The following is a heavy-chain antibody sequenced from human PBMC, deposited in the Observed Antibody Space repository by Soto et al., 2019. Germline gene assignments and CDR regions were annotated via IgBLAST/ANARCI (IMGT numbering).Heavy chain of an antibody. V-gene: IGHV4-39*01. D-gene: IGHD3-16*01. CDR3: ARQTYLTYFDI. Sequence: QLQLQESGPGLVKPSETLSLTCTVSRGSIQSSTYYWGWIRQPPGKGLEWIGTVYYNGSPYFNPSLKNRLTLSAEPSQNQFSLRLASVTAADTAVYYCARQTYLTYFDIWGQGTMVTVSS. CDR2: VYYNGSP. CDR1: RGSIQSSTYY. J-gene: IGHJ3*02.